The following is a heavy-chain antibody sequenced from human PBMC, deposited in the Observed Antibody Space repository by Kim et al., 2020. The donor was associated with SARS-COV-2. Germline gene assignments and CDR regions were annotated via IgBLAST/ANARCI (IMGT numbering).Heavy chain of an antibody. Sequence: ASVKVSCKASGYTFTSYAMHWVRQAPGQRLEWMGWINAGNGNTKYSQKFQGRVTITRDTSASTAYMELSSLRSEDTAVYYCARMVPAAISFLNAFDIWGQGTMVTVSS. CDR3: ARMVPAAISFLNAFDI. CDR2: INAGNGNT. D-gene: IGHD2-2*01. CDR1: GYTFTSYA. V-gene: IGHV1-3*01. J-gene: IGHJ3*02.